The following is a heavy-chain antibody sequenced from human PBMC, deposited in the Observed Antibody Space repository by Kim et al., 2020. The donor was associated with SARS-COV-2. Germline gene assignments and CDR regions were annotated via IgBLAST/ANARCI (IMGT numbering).Heavy chain of an antibody. CDR3: ARDFPNYYFDF. CDR2: ISYDGDVK. D-gene: IGHD1-1*01. CDR1: GFTFRNYA. Sequence: GGSLRLSCAASGFTFRNYAMYWVRQAPGMGLEWVAFISYDGDVKYYANSVKGRFTISRDNSKNTLYLQMSSLRTEDTAVYYCARDFPNYYFDFWGQGTLVTVSS. V-gene: IGHV3-30*03. J-gene: IGHJ4*02.